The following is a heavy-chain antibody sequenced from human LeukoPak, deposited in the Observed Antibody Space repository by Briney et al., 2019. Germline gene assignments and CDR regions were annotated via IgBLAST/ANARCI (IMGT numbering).Heavy chain of an antibody. CDR3: AREGGSGYCSGTSCYDY. Sequence: ASVKVSCKASGYTFTSYYMHWVRQAPGQGLEWMGIINPSGGSTSYAQKFQGRVTMTRDMSTSTVYMELSSLRSEDTAVYYCAREGGSGYCSGTSCYDYWGQGTLVTVSS. J-gene: IGHJ4*02. D-gene: IGHD2-2*01. V-gene: IGHV1-46*01. CDR2: INPSGGST. CDR1: GYTFTSYY.